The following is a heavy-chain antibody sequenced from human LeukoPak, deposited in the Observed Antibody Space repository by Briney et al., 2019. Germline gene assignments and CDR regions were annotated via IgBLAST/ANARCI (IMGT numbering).Heavy chain of an antibody. J-gene: IGHJ1*01. V-gene: IGHV3-11*05. Sequence: PGGSLRLSCAASGFTFSDYYMSWIRQAPGKGLEWVSCISSSSTYTNYADSVKGRFTISRDNAKNSLYLQINSLRAEDTAVYYCARDFVYGDSIEYFQDWGQGTPVTVSS. D-gene: IGHD4-17*01. CDR3: ARDFVYGDSIEYFQD. CDR1: GFTFSDYY. CDR2: ISSSSTYT.